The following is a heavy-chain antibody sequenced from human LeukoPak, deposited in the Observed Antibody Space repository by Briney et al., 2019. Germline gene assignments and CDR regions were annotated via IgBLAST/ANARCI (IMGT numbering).Heavy chain of an antibody. D-gene: IGHD6-13*01. V-gene: IGHV1-8*01. CDR2: MNPNSGNT. J-gene: IGHJ4*02. CDR3: ARGKYSSSWWTTDPVDY. Sequence: ASVKVSSTASGYTFTTYDINRVRQAPGQGLEWMGWMNPNSGNTGYAQKFQGRVTMTRNTSISTAYMELSSLRSEDTAVYYCARGKYSSSWWTTDPVDYWGQGTLVSVSS. CDR1: GYTFTTYD.